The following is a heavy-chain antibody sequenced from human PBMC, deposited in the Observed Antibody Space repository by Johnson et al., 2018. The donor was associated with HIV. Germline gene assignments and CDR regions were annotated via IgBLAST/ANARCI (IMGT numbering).Heavy chain of an antibody. CDR3: ARERIGYSSSGDAFDL. CDR1: GFTFSSYW. Sequence: VQLVESGVGLVQPGGSLRLSCVGSGFTFSSYWMHWVRQAPGKGLVWVSRINNDGGSTTYADSVKGRFTISRDNAKNTLYLQMNSLRAEDTAVYYCARERIGYSSSGDAFDLWGQETVVTVAS. CDR2: INNDGGST. D-gene: IGHD2-2*01. J-gene: IGHJ3*01. V-gene: IGHV3-74*03.